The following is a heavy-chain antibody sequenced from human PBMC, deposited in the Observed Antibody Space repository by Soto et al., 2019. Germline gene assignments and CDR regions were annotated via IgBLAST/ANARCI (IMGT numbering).Heavy chain of an antibody. V-gene: IGHV3-30*03. CDR2: ISYDGSNK. CDR3: AGGQYYFDY. J-gene: IGHJ4*02. D-gene: IGHD3-16*01. CDR1: GFPFSSYG. Sequence: QVQLVESGGGVVQPGRSLRLSCAASGFPFSSYGMHWVRQAPGKGLEWVAHISYDGSNKHYTDSVKGRFTISRDNSKNMLYLQVSSLRAEDMAVYYCAGGQYYFDYCGQGTRVSVSS.